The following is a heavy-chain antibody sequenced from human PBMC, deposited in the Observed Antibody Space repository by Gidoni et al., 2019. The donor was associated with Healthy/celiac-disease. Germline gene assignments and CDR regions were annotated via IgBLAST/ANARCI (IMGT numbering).Heavy chain of an antibody. V-gene: IGHV3-21*01. Sequence: EVQLVESGGGLVKPGGSLRLSCAASGFTFSSHSMNWVRRAPRKGLEWVSSISSSSSYIYYADSVKGRFTISRDNAKNSLYLQMNSLRAEDTAVYYCARLYYYDSSGYPRDWFDPWGQGTLVTVSS. CDR1: GFTFSSHS. CDR2: ISSSSSYI. D-gene: IGHD3-22*01. J-gene: IGHJ5*02. CDR3: ARLYYYDSSGYPRDWFDP.